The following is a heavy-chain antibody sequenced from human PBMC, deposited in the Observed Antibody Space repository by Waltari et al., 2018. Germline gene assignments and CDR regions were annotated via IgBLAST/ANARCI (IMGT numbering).Heavy chain of an antibody. J-gene: IGHJ4*02. D-gene: IGHD1-1*01. Sequence: QVQLVESGGGVVQPGGSLRLPCAAPGFTFRSYGMHWVRQAPGKGLEWVAFIRYDGSNKYYADSVKGRFTISRDNSKNTLYLQMNSLRAEDTAVYYCAKDKGTGFDYWGQGTLVTVSS. CDR1: GFTFRSYG. CDR3: AKDKGTGFDY. V-gene: IGHV3-30*02. CDR2: IRYDGSNK.